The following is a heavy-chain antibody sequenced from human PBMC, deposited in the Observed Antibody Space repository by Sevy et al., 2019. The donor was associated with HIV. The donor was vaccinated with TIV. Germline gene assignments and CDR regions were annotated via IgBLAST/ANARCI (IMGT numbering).Heavy chain of an antibody. CDR3: VTDDRPSGWLFDF. CDR2: INRDESAR. J-gene: IGHJ4*02. CDR1: GFSFRSYW. D-gene: IGHD6-19*01. V-gene: IGHV3-7*01. Sequence: GGSLRLSCAASGFSFRSYWMTWVRQAPGKGLEWVANINRDESARNYVDSVKGRFTISRDNAKNLLYLQINSLRVDDTAVYCCVTDDRPSGWLFDFWGLGAQVTVSS.